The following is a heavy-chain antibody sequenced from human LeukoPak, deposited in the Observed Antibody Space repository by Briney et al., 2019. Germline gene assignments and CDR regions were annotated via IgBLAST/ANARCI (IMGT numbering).Heavy chain of an antibody. J-gene: IGHJ4*02. CDR1: GFTVSSNY. CDR2: IYGDGSR. Sequence: GGSLRLSCAASGFTVSSNYMSWVRQAPGKGLEWVSNIYGDGSRYYADSVKGRFTISRDNSKNTLYLQMNSLRAEDTAVYYCARPSMYYYDSSGYYSPLDYWGQGTLVTVSS. D-gene: IGHD3-22*01. CDR3: ARPSMYYYDSSGYYSPLDY. V-gene: IGHV3-66*02.